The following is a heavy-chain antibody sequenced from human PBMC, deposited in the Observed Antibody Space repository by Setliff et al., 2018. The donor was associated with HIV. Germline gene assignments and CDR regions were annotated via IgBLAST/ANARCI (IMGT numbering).Heavy chain of an antibody. D-gene: IGHD6-19*01. CDR3: TKDHLSGWASDC. V-gene: IGHV3-7*01. CDR2: IKQDGSEE. CDR1: GFTFSTYW. J-gene: IGHJ4*02. Sequence: SCAASGFTFSTYWMIWVRRAPGKGLEWVAKIKQDGSEEYYVDSVKGRFTISRDNAKNSVYLQMNSLRVEDTAMYYCTKDHLSGWASDCWGQGTLVTV.